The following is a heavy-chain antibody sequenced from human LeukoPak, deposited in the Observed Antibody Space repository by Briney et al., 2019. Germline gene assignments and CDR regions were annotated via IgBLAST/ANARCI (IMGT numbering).Heavy chain of an antibody. J-gene: IGHJ4*02. CDR1: GYTFTDYY. D-gene: IGHD3-16*01. V-gene: IGHV1-69-2*01. CDR3: ARLEGVLLEDY. Sequence: ASVKISCKVSGYTFTDYYMHWVQQAPGKGLEWMGLVDPEDGETIYAEKFQGRVTITADTSTDTAYMELSSLRSEDTAVYYCARLEGVLLEDYWGQGTLVTVSS. CDR2: VDPEDGET.